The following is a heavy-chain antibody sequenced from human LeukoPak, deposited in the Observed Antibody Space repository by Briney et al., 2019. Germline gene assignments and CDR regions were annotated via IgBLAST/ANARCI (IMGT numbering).Heavy chain of an antibody. CDR2: IYYSGST. Sequence: SETLSLTCTVSGGSISSYYWSWIRQPPGKGLEWIGYIYYSGSTNYNPSLKSRVTISVDTSKNQFSLKLSSVTAADTAVYYCARARSHYLYYYYMDVWGKGPRSPSP. CDR1: GGSISSYY. V-gene: IGHV4-59*01. CDR3: ARARSHYLYYYYMDV. J-gene: IGHJ6*03. D-gene: IGHD3-10*01.